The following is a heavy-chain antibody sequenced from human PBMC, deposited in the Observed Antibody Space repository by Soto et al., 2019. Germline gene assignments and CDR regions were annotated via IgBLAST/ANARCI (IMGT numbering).Heavy chain of an antibody. CDR3: ARPKGTYSSGYYYFDF. CDR2: IIPLFGTA. J-gene: IGHJ4*02. Sequence: QVQLEQSGAEVQQPGSSVRVSCKTSGGTFSTYAINWVRQAPGQGLEWMGAIIPLFGTADYSQKFQGRVKITADESTSTAYMELSSLRSDDTAVYFCARPKGTYSSGYYYFDFWGQGTLVTVSS. CDR1: GGTFSTYA. D-gene: IGHD6-19*01. V-gene: IGHV1-69*01.